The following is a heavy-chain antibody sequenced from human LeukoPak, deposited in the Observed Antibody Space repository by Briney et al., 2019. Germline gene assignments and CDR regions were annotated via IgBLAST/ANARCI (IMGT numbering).Heavy chain of an antibody. CDR3: ARVRNSGWYSTLDY. D-gene: IGHD6-19*01. CDR1: GFTFSSYW. J-gene: IGHJ4*02. V-gene: IGHV3-7*05. CDR2: IKQDGSER. Sequence: GGSLRLSCAASGFTFSSYWMSWVRQAPGKGLEWVANIKQDGSERYYVDSVKGRFTISRDNAKNSLYLQMNSLRAEDTAVYYCARVRNSGWYSTLDYWGQGTLVTVSS.